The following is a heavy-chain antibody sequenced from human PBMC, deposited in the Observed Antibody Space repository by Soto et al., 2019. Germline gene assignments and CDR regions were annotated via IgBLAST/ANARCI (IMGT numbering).Heavy chain of an antibody. CDR2: INPSGGST. J-gene: IGHJ6*03. Sequence: ASVKVSCKASGYTFTSYYMHWVRQAPGQGLEWMGIINPSGGSTSYAQKFQGRVTMTRDTSTSTVYMELSSLRSEDTAVYYCARAPSYDILTGFYEDYYYYYMDVWGKGTTVTVSS. CDR3: ARAPSYDILTGFYEDYYYYYMDV. D-gene: IGHD3-9*01. V-gene: IGHV1-46*03. CDR1: GYTFTSYY.